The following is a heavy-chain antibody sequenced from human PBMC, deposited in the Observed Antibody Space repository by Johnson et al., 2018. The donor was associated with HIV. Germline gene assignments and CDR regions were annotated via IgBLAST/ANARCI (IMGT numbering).Heavy chain of an antibody. Sequence: QVQLVESGGGVVQPGRSLRLSCAASGFTFSSYGMHWVRQAPGKGLEWVAVIWYDGSNKYYVDSVKGRFTISRDNAKNSLYLQMNSLRAEDTAVYYCARHYSYGSIDGAFDIWGQGTMVTVSS. D-gene: IGHD5-18*01. CDR2: IWYDGSNK. J-gene: IGHJ3*02. CDR3: ARHYSYGSIDGAFDI. V-gene: IGHV3-33*01. CDR1: GFTFSSYG.